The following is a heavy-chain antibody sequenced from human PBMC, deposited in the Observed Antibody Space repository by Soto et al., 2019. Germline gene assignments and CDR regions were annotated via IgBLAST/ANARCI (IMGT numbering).Heavy chain of an antibody. V-gene: IGHV1-46*01. Sequence: XSVKVSCKASVYTFTSYYMHWVRQAPGQGLEWMGIINPSGGSTSYAQKFQGRVTMTRDTSTSTVYMELSSLRSEDTAVYYCARWAIGGLDYWGQGTLVTVSS. J-gene: IGHJ4*02. CDR1: VYTFTSYY. CDR2: INPSGGST. D-gene: IGHD1-26*01. CDR3: ARWAIGGLDY.